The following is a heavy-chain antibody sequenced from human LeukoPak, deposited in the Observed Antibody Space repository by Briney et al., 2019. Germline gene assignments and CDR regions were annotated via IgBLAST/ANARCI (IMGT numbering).Heavy chain of an antibody. D-gene: IGHD4-17*01. V-gene: IGHV1-18*01. CDR3: ARGASGDYDYYYGMDV. J-gene: IGHJ6*02. CDR2: ISAYNGNT. CDR1: GYTFTSYV. Sequence: ASVKVSCKASGYTFTSYVISWVRQAPGQGLEWMGWISAYNGNTNYAQKLQGRVTMTTDTSTSTAYMELRSLRSDDTAVYYCARGASGDYDYYYGMDVWGQGTTVTVSS.